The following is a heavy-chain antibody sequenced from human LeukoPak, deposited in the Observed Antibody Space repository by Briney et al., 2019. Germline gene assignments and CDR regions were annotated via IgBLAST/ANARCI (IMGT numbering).Heavy chain of an antibody. D-gene: IGHD5-24*01. Sequence: GASVKASCKASGYTFTSYDINWVRQAPGQGLEWMGGIIPIFGTANYAQKFQGRVTITADESTSTAYMELSSLRSEDTAVYYCARDERSERWLQLGAFDIWGQGTMVTVSS. J-gene: IGHJ3*02. CDR2: IIPIFGTA. CDR3: ARDERSERWLQLGAFDI. V-gene: IGHV1-69*13. CDR1: GYTFTSYD.